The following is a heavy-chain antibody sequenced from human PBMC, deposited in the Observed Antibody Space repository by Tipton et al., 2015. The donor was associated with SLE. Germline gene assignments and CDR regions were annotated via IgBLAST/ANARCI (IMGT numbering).Heavy chain of an antibody. D-gene: IGHD2-15*01. CDR2: IYHSGST. CDR3: ARDQVVRAGGMDV. CDR1: GYSISSGYY. V-gene: IGHV4-38-2*02. J-gene: IGHJ6*02. Sequence: TLSLTCAVSGYSISSGYYWGWIRQPPGKGLEWIGSIYHSGSTNYNTSLKSRVTISVDTSKNQFSLKLSSVTAADTAVYYCARDQVVRAGGMDVWGQGTTVTVSS.